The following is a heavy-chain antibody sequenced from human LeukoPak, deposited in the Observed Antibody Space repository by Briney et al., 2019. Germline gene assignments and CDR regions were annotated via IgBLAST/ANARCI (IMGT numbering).Heavy chain of an antibody. V-gene: IGHV3-9*01. Sequence: PGGSLRLSCAASGFTFSSYAMSWVRQAPGKGLEWVSGISWNSGSIGYADSVKGRFTISRDNAKNSLYLQMNSLRAEDTALYYCAKDPRLYSSGWYLNPNWFDPWGQGTLVTVSS. CDR1: GFTFSSYA. J-gene: IGHJ5*02. CDR3: AKDPRLYSSGWYLNPNWFDP. CDR2: ISWNSGSI. D-gene: IGHD6-19*01.